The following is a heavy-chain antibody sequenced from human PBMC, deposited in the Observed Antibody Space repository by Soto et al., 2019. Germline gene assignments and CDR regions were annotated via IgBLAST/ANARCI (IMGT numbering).Heavy chain of an antibody. J-gene: IGHJ5*02. CDR2: ISSSSSTI. V-gene: IGHV3-48*02. CDR3: ARVPLRYCSGGSCYLFDP. CDR1: GFTFSSYS. D-gene: IGHD2-15*01. Sequence: EVQLVESGGGLVQPGGSLRLSCAASGFTFSSYSMNWVRQAPGKGLEWVSYISSSSSTIYYADSVKGRFTISRDNAKNSLYLQMNSLRDEDTAVYYCARVPLRYCSGGSCYLFDPWGQGTLVTVSS.